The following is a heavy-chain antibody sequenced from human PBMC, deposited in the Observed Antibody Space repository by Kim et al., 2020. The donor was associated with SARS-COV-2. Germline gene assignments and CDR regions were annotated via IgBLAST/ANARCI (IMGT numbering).Heavy chain of an antibody. Sequence: ASVKVSCKASGYTFTGYYMHWVRQAPGQGLEWMGWINPNSGGTNYAQKFQGRVTMTRDTSISTAYMELSRLRSDDTAVYYCARVTRSGSYYFDYWGQGTLVTVSS. D-gene: IGHD1-26*01. J-gene: IGHJ4*02. CDR2: INPNSGGT. CDR3: ARVTRSGSYYFDY. CDR1: GYTFTGYY. V-gene: IGHV1-2*02.